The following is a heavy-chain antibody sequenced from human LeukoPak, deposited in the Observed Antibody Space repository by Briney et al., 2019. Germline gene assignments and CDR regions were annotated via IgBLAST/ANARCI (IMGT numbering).Heavy chain of an antibody. CDR1: GFTFGSYW. V-gene: IGHV3-74*01. D-gene: IGHD6-13*01. CDR2: INSDGSST. CDR3: ARGGSSWY. J-gene: IGHJ4*02. Sequence: GGSLRLSCAASGFTFGSYWMYWARQAPGKGLVWVSRINSDGSSTTYADSVRGRFTVSRDNAKNTLYLQMNSLRVEDTAVYYCARGGSSWYWGQGTLVTVSS.